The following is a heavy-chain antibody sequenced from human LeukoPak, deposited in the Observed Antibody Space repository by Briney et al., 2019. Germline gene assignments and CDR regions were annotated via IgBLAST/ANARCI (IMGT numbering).Heavy chain of an antibody. CDR2: IKRDGNEK. J-gene: IGHJ4*02. D-gene: IGHD1-1*01. CDR1: GFTFSSFW. Sequence: GGSLRLSCAASGFTFSSFWMSWFRQAPEKGLEWVANIKRDGNEKYYGDSVKGRFTISRDNTKNSMYLQMDSLRVEDTAVYYCVRDYWNDLDYWGQGTRVTVSS. V-gene: IGHV3-7*01. CDR3: VRDYWNDLDY.